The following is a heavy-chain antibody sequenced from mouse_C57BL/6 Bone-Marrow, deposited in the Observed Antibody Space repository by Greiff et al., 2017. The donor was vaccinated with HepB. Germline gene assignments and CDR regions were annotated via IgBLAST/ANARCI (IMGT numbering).Heavy chain of an antibody. CDR3: ERSGSGFSWFAY. V-gene: IGHV5-17*01. CDR1: GFTFSDYG. CDR2: ISSGSSTI. D-gene: IGHD3-2*02. Sequence: DVQLQESGGGLVKPGGSLKLSCAASGFTFSDYGMHWVRQAPEKGLEWVAYISSGSSTIYYADTVKGRFTISRDNAKNTLFLQMTRLRSEDTAMYYCERSGSGFSWFAYWGQGTLVTVSA. J-gene: IGHJ3*01.